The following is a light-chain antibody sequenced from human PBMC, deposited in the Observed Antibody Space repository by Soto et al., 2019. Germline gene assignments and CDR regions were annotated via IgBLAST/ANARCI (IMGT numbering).Light chain of an antibody. J-gene: IGKJ2*01. Sequence: ENVLTQSPGTLSLSPGERATLSCRASQSFSSSYLAWYQQKPGQAPRLLIYGTSTRATGVPDRFSGSGSQTDFTLTISSLQPEDFATYYCLQHNSYPFTFGQGTKLEIK. CDR3: LQHNSYPFT. V-gene: IGKV3-20*01. CDR1: QSFSSSY. CDR2: GTS.